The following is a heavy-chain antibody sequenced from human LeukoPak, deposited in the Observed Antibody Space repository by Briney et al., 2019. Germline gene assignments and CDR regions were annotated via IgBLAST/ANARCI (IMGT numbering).Heavy chain of an antibody. CDR3: ARGFRAAKQ. Sequence: SETLSLTCGVYGGSFSCYYWSWIRQPRGKVLEWIGEINHSGSTNYNPSLKSRVTISVDTSKNQFSLKLSSVTAADTAVYYCARGFRAAKQWGQGTLVTVSS. CDR2: INHSGST. J-gene: IGHJ4*02. CDR1: GGSFSCYY. D-gene: IGHD1/OR15-1a*01. V-gene: IGHV4-34*01.